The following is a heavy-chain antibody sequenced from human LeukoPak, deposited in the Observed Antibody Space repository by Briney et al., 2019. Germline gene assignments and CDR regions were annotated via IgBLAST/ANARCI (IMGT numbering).Heavy chain of an antibody. CDR1: GGSISSGSYY. CDR3: ARLRRFGELLFRQPWGAVDY. D-gene: IGHD3-10*01. Sequence: PSQTLSLTCTVSGGSISSGSYYWSWIRQPAGKGLEWIGRIYTSGSTNYNPSLKSRVTMSVDTSKNQFSLKLSSVTAADTAVCYCARLRRFGELLFRQPWGAVDYWGQGTLVTVSS. CDR2: IYTSGST. J-gene: IGHJ4*02. V-gene: IGHV4-61*02.